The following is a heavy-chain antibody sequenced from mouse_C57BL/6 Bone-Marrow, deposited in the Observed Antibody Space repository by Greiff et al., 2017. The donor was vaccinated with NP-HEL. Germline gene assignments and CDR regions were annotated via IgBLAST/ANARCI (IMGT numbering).Heavy chain of an antibody. CDR2: IYPGGGYT. Sequence: QVQLQQSGAELVRPGTSVKMSCKASGYTFTNYWIGWAKQRPGPGLEWIGVIYPGGGYTNYTEQFKGKATLTAAKSSSPAYMQVSSLTSEDSAIYYGARGGGTAQALYAMDYWGQGTSVTVSS. CDR1: GYTFTNYW. V-gene: IGHV1-63*01. CDR3: ARGGGTAQALYAMDY. J-gene: IGHJ4*01. D-gene: IGHD3-2*02.